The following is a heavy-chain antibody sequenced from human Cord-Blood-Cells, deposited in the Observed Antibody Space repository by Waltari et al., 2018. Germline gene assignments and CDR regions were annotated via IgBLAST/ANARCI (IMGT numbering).Heavy chain of an antibody. J-gene: IGHJ3*02. CDR3: HLVGGEDAFDI. V-gene: IGHV3-23*01. CDR2: ISGSGGST. CDR1: GFTFGSHA. Sequence: EVQLLESGGGLVQPGGSLSPSWAASGFTFGSHAMSWVRQAPGKGLEWVSAISGSGGSTYYADSVKGRFTISRDNSKNTLYLQMNSLRAEDTAVYYCHLVGGEDAFDIWGQGTMVTVSS. D-gene: IGHD2-2*01.